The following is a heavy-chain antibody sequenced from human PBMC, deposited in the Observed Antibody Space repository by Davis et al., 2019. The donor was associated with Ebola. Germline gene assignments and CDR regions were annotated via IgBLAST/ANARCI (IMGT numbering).Heavy chain of an antibody. J-gene: IGHJ6*02. Sequence: GGSLRLSCAASGFTVSSNYMSWVRQAPGKGLEWVSVIYSGGSTYYADSVKSRFTISRDNSKNTLYLQMNSLRAEDTAVYYCARDQGELRYFDWLLYGMDVWGQGTTVTVSS. CDR2: IYSGGST. D-gene: IGHD3-9*01. V-gene: IGHV3-53*01. CDR3: ARDQGELRYFDWLLYGMDV. CDR1: GFTVSSNY.